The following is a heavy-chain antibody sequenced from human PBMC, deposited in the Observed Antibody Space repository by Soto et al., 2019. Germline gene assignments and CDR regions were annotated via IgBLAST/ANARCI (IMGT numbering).Heavy chain of an antibody. J-gene: IGHJ4*02. Sequence: SETLSLTCTVSGGSISSGDYYWSWIRQPPGKGLEWIGYIYYSGSTYYNPSLKSRVTISVDTSKNQFSLKLSSVTAADTAVYYCARGEKRITMVRGWGYFDYWGQGTLVTVSS. CDR3: ARGEKRITMVRGWGYFDY. D-gene: IGHD3-10*01. CDR1: GGSISSGDYY. V-gene: IGHV4-30-4*01. CDR2: IYYSGST.